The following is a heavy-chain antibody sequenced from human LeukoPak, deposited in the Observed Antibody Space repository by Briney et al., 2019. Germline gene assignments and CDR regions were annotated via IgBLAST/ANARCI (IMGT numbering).Heavy chain of an antibody. CDR2: IDSSGTT. Sequence: PSETLSLTCTVSGASISRGTYYWGWIHQSPEKGLEWIGSIDSSGTTHYNSSLKSRVIISVDTSKNQVSLNLTSVTFADTAVYYCARHGYIQFWLYWGQGTQVIVSS. CDR1: GASISRGTYY. D-gene: IGHD5-18*01. V-gene: IGHV4-39*01. CDR3: ARHGYIQFWLY. J-gene: IGHJ4*02.